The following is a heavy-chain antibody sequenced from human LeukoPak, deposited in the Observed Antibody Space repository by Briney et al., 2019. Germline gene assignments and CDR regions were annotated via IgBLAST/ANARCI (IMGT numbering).Heavy chain of an antibody. CDR2: INPNTGNP. V-gene: IGHV7-4-1*02. CDR1: GYTFTSYA. CDR3: ARDYQRLGGLSFPDQ. D-gene: IGHD3-16*02. Sequence: GASVKVSCKASGYTFTSYAMNWVRQAPGQGLEWMGWINPNTGNPTYAQGFTGRFVFSLDTSVSTTYLQISSLKAEDTAVYYCARDYQRLGGLSFPDQWGQGTLVSVSS. J-gene: IGHJ5*02.